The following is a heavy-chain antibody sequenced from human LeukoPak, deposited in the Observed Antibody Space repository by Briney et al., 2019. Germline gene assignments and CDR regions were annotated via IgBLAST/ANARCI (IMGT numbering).Heavy chain of an antibody. CDR3: AKLSSGGYGSGSYYNFDY. CDR1: GFTVSSNY. Sequence: GGSLRLSCAASGFTVSSNYMSWVRQAPGKGLEWVSVIYSGGSTYYADSVKGRFTISRDNAKNTLYLQMNSLRAEDTAVYYCAKLSSGGYGSGSYYNFDYWGQGTLVTVSS. J-gene: IGHJ4*02. D-gene: IGHD3-10*01. CDR2: IYSGGST. V-gene: IGHV3-53*01.